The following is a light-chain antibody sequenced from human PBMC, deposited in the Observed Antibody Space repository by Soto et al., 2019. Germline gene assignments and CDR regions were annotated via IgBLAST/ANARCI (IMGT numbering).Light chain of an antibody. V-gene: IGKV3-11*01. J-gene: IGKJ1*01. CDR1: QSVSSY. CDR3: QQRSNWRT. CDR2: DAS. Sequence: EIVLTQSPATLSLSPGERATLSSRASQSVSSYLAWYQQKPGQAPRLLIYDASNRATGIPARFSGSGSGTDFTLTISSLEPEDFAVYYCQQRSNWRTFGQGTKVDIK.